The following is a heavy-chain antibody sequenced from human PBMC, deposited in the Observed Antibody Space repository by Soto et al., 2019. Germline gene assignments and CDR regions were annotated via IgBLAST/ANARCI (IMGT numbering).Heavy chain of an antibody. CDR2: IYHSGST. D-gene: IGHD5-12*01. CDR1: GGSISSGGYS. Sequence: SETLSLTCAVSGGSISSGGYSWSWIRQPPGKGLEWIVYIYHSGSTYYNPSLKSRVTISVDRSKNQFSLKLSSVTAADTAVYYCAAGGGLPRYYWGQGTLVTVSS. CDR3: AAGGGLPRYY. V-gene: IGHV4-30-2*01. J-gene: IGHJ4*02.